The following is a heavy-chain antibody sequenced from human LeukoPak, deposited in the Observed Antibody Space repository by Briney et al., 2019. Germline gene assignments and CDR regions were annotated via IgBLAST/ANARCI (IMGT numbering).Heavy chain of an antibody. CDR1: GFTFSSYG. D-gene: IGHD3-22*01. V-gene: IGHV3-30*18. Sequence: GSLRLSCAASGFTFSSYGMHWVRQAPDKGLEWVAVISYDGSNKYYADSVKGRFIISRDNSKNTLYLQMNSLRAEDTAVYYCAKVSDRRYYFDYWGQGTLVTVSS. CDR3: AKVSDRRYYFDY. J-gene: IGHJ4*02. CDR2: ISYDGSNK.